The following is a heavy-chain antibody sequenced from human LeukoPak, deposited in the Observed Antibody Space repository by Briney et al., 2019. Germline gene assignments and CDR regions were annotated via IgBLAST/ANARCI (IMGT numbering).Heavy chain of an antibody. Sequence: PSETLSLTCTVSGGSISSSSYYWGWIRQPPGKGLEWIGSIYYSGSTYYNPSLKSRVTISVDTSKNQFSLKLSSVTAADTAVYYSAGILYGSGSYYTEYYFDYWGQGPLVTVSS. J-gene: IGHJ4*02. D-gene: IGHD3-10*01. CDR3: AGILYGSGSYYTEYYFDY. V-gene: IGHV4-39*01. CDR2: IYYSGST. CDR1: GGSISSSSYY.